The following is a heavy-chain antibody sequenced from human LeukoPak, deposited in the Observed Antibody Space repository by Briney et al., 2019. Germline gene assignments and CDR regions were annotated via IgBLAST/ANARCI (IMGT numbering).Heavy chain of an antibody. J-gene: IGHJ6*03. CDR2: ISHDGSNK. Sequence: PGGSLRLSCAASGFTFSSYGMHWVRQAPGKGLEWVAVISHDGSNKYYADSVKGRFTISRDNSKNTLYLQMNSLRAEDTAVYYCAKDFGGSWYPTPYYYYYMDVWGKGTTVTVSS. V-gene: IGHV3-30*18. CDR1: GFTFSSYG. D-gene: IGHD6-13*01. CDR3: AKDFGGSWYPTPYYYYYMDV.